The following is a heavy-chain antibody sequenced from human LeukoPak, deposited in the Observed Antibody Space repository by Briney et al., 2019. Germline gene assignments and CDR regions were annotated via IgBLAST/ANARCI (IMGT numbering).Heavy chain of an antibody. V-gene: IGHV3-30-3*01. J-gene: IGHJ4*02. CDR3: ARDVDIVATITLDY. Sequence: PGRSLRLSCAASGFTFSSYAMHWVRQAPGKGLEWVAVIPYDGSNKYYADSVKGRFTISRDNSKNTLYLQMNSLRAEDTAVYYCARDVDIVATITLDYWGQGTLVTVSS. CDR1: GFTFSSYA. D-gene: IGHD5-12*01. CDR2: IPYDGSNK.